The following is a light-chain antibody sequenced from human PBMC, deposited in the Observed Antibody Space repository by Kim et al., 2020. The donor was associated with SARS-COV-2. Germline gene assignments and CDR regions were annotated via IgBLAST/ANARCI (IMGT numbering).Light chain of an antibody. CDR2: DAS. J-gene: IGKJ2*02. V-gene: IGKV1-33*01. CDR1: QDISNY. Sequence: DIQMTQSPSSLSASVGDRVTITCQASQDISNYLNGYQQKPGKAPKLLIYDASNLETGVPSRFSGSGSGTDFTFTISSLQPEDIATYYCQQYDNLPRTFGQETELEI. CDR3: QQYDNLPRT.